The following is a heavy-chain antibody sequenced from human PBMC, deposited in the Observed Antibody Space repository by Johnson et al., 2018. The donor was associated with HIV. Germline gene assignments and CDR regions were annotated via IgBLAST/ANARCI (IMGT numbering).Heavy chain of an antibody. CDR3: ARDLVATSSSLAFDM. CDR2: IRYDGSNT. J-gene: IGHJ3*02. D-gene: IGHD6-6*01. Sequence: QVQLVESGGGVVQPGRSLRLSCAASGFTFSSYAMHWVRQAPGKGLEWVAFIRYDGSNTYYVDSVKGRFTISRDNSKNTLYLQMNSLRGEDTAVYYCARDLVATSSSLAFDMWGQGTMVTVSS. CDR1: GFTFSSYA. V-gene: IGHV3-30*02.